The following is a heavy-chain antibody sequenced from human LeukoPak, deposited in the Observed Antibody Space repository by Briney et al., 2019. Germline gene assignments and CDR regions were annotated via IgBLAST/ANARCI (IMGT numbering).Heavy chain of an antibody. CDR2: ISSSGSTI. Sequence: PGGPLRLSCAASGFTFSSYEMNWVRQAPGKGLEWVSYISSSGSTIYYADSVKGRFTISRDNAKNSLYLQMNSLRAEDTAVYYCARRIGYAGVIYYYYGMDVWGKGTTVTVSS. V-gene: IGHV3-48*03. CDR1: GFTFSSYE. D-gene: IGHD3-10*01. CDR3: ARRIGYAGVIYYYYGMDV. J-gene: IGHJ6*04.